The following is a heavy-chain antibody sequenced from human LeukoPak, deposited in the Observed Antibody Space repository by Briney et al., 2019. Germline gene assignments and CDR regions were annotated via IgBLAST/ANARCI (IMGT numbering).Heavy chain of an antibody. V-gene: IGHV3-23*01. J-gene: IGHJ4*02. CDR2: NSGGSS. Sequence: GGSLRLSCAASGFTFSTYGVYWVRQAPGKGLEWVSSNSGGSSYYADSVKGRFTISRDNSKNTLYLQMNSLRAEDTAVYYCAKDTAGDYWGQGTLVTVSS. D-gene: IGHD1-14*01. CDR1: GFTFSTYG. CDR3: AKDTAGDY.